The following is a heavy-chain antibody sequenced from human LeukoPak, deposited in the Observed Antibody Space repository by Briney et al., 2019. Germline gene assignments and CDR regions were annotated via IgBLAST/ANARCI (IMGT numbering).Heavy chain of an antibody. CDR2: INPNSGVT. J-gene: IGHJ6*03. CDR1: GYTFSDSY. V-gene: IGHV1-2*02. D-gene: IGHD6-25*01. CDR3: ATARSPTYLDV. Sequence: GASVKVSCKASGYTFSDSYMHWVRQAPGQGLEWMGWINPNSGVTNYAQKFQGKVTMTRDTSISTAYMELSRLTSDDTAVYYCATARSPTYLDVWGRGTAVTVSS.